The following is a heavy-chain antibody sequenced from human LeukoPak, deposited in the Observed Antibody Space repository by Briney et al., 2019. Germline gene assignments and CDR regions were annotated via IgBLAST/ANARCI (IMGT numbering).Heavy chain of an antibody. CDR2: INPNSGGT. J-gene: IGHJ6*02. V-gene: IGHV1-2*02. D-gene: IGHD3-3*01. Sequence: ASVKVSCKASGYTFTGYYMHWVRQAPGQGLEWMGWINPNSGGTNYAQKFQGRVTMTRDTSISTAYMELSRLRSDDTAVYYCARVKTYYDFWSGYSTYYYYGMDVWGQGTTVTVSS. CDR3: ARVKTYYDFWSGYSTYYYYGMDV. CDR1: GYTFTGYY.